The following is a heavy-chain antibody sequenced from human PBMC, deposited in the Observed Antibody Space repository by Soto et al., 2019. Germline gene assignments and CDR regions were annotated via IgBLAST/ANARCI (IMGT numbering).Heavy chain of an antibody. CDR2: ISSGGTTI. J-gene: IGHJ5*02. CDR1: VFTFSDYY. D-gene: IGHD3-22*01. V-gene: IGHV3-11*01. CDR3: ATKGGGYYFQFDP. Sequence: PVGSLRLSCASSVFTFSDYYMSCIRHSPGKGLEWVSYISSGGTTIYYADSVKGRFTISRDDAKNSLFLQMNSLRPEDTAVYFCATKGGGYYFQFDPWGQGTLVTVSS.